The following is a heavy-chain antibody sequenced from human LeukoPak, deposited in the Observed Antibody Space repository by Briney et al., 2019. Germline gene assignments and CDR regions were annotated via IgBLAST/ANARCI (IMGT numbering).Heavy chain of an antibody. CDR1: GFTLSHYG. Sequence: GGSLRLSCAASGFTLSHYGMHWVRQAPGKGLEWLAVTWYDGSKEYYADSVKGRFTISRDISKNTLYLQMHSLRVEDTAVYFCARDPGAFPYFFDNWGQGTQVTVSS. D-gene: IGHD4/OR15-4a*01. V-gene: IGHV3-33*01. CDR2: TWYDGSKE. CDR3: ARDPGAFPYFFDN. J-gene: IGHJ4*02.